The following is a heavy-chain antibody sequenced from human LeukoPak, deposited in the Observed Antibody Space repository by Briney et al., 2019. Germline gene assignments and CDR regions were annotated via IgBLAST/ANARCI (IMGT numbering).Heavy chain of an antibody. Sequence: SETLSLTGTVSGGSTSSSSYYWSWIRQPAGKGLEWIGRIYTSGSTNYNPSLKSRVTMSVDTSKNQFSLRLSSVTAADTAVYYCTRSVREQVVFFDYWGQGTLVTVSS. V-gene: IGHV4-61*02. CDR3: TRSVREQVVFFDY. D-gene: IGHD2-15*01. J-gene: IGHJ4*02. CDR1: GGSTSSSSYY. CDR2: IYTSGST.